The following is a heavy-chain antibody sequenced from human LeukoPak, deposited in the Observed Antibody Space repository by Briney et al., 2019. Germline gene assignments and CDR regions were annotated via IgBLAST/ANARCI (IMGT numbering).Heavy chain of an antibody. CDR1: GFTFSDNY. J-gene: IGHJ6*01. CDR2: ISSSGNTT. CDR3: AELGITMIGGV. Sequence: GGSLRLSCAASGFTFSDNYMSWIHQAPGKGLEWVSYISSSGNTTYNADSVKGRFSITRYNAKNSLYLQMNSLRAEDTAVYYCAELGITMIGGVGGKGTTVTISS. V-gene: IGHV3-11*04. D-gene: IGHD3-10*02.